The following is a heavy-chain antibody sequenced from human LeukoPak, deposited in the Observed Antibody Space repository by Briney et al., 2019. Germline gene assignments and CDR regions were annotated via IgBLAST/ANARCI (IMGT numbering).Heavy chain of an antibody. V-gene: IGHV1-2*02. J-gene: IGHJ3*02. CDR2: INPNSGGT. Sequence: ASVKVSCKASGYTFTGYYMHWVRQAPGQGLEWMGWINPNSGGTNYAQKFQGRVTMTRDTSISTAYMELSRLRSDDTAVYYCARVQEYCSSTSCFPLRAFDIWGQGTMVTVSS. CDR1: GYTFTGYY. D-gene: IGHD2-2*01. CDR3: ARVQEYCSSTSCFPLRAFDI.